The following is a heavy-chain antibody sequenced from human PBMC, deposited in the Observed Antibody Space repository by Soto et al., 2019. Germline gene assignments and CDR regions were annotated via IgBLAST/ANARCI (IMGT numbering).Heavy chain of an antibody. CDR1: GYTFKSYA. CDR3: ARSVVVRGVFTFAY. CDR2: INAGNGNT. D-gene: IGHD3-10*01. J-gene: IGHJ4*02. V-gene: IGHV1-3*01. Sequence: ASVKVSCKASGYTFKSYAIHWVRQAPGQRLEWMGWINAGNGNTKYSQKFQGRVTFTRDTSASTAYMELSSLRSEDTFVYYCARSVVVRGVFTFAYWGQGPLVTVSS.